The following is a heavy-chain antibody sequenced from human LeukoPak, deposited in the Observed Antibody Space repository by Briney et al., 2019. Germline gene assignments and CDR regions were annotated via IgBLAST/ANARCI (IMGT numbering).Heavy chain of an antibody. Sequence: GGSLRLSCAASGFTFSSYAMSWVRQAPGKGLEWVSAISGSGGSTYYADSVKGRFTISRDNSKNTLYLQMNSLRAEDTAVYYCAKDSYYYDSSEWFDPWGQGTLVTVSS. V-gene: IGHV3-23*01. CDR1: GFTFSSYA. D-gene: IGHD3-22*01. CDR3: AKDSYYYDSSEWFDP. J-gene: IGHJ5*02. CDR2: ISGSGGST.